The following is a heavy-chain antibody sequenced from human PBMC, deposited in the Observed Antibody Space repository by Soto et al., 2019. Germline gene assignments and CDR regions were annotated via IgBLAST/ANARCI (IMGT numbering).Heavy chain of an antibody. V-gene: IGHV3-23*01. J-gene: IGHJ3*02. CDR2: ISGSGGST. D-gene: IGHD3-10*01. CDR1: GFTFSSYA. CDR3: AKALLWFGEPYYAFDI. Sequence: EVQLLESGGGLVQPGGSLRLSCAASGFTFSSYAMSWVRQAPGKGLEWVSAISGSGGSTYYADSVKGRFTISRDNSKNTLYLQMNSLRAEDTAVYYCAKALLWFGEPYYAFDIRGQGTMVTVSS.